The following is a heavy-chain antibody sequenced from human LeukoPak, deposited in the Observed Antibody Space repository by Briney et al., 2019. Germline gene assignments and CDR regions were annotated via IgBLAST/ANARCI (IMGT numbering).Heavy chain of an antibody. CDR2: INHSGST. CDR1: SGSFSGYY. Sequence: SETLSLTCAVYSGSFSGYYWSWIRQPPGKGLEWIGEINHSGSTNYNPSLKSRVTISVDTSKNQFSLKLSSVTAADTAVYYCGRDYSYHSRVKGCYFDYWGQGTLVTVPS. D-gene: IGHD3-22*01. V-gene: IGHV4-34*01. CDR3: GRDYSYHSRVKGCYFDY. J-gene: IGHJ4*02.